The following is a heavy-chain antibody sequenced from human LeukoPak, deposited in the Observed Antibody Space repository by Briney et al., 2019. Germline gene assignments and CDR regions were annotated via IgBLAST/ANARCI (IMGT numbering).Heavy chain of an antibody. CDR2: IFTGGIT. D-gene: IGHD3-10*01. CDR3: ALDNRNYYGSGSYYTFHY. V-gene: IGHV3-53*01. J-gene: IGHJ4*02. CDR1: GFTVSSNF. Sequence: GGSLRLSCAASGFTVSSNFMTWVRQAPGKGLEWVSVIFTGGITYYADSVKGRFTISRDNSKNTLYLQMNTLRVEDTAVYYCALDNRNYYGSGSYYTFHYWGQGTLVTVSS.